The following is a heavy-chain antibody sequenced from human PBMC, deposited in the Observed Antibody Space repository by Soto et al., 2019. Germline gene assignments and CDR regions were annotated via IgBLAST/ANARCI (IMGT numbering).Heavy chain of an antibody. D-gene: IGHD6-19*01. J-gene: IGHJ3*02. CDR2: IGSRTSDI. CDR1: GFTLSRHT. Sequence: PGGSLRLSCAASGFTLSRHTMNWVRQAPGKGLEWVSFIGSRTSDIYYADSVKGRFTISRDHAKNSLYLELTRLRAEDTAVYFCVREYYYSSGGLATLDMGAQGAMV. CDR3: VREYYYSSGGLATLDM. V-gene: IGHV3-21*01.